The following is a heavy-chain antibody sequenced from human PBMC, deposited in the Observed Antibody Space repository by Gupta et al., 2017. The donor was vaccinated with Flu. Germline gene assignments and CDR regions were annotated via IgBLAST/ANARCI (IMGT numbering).Heavy chain of an antibody. V-gene: IGHV3-30*19. CDR1: GLTFSRHI. J-gene: IGHJ4*02. CDR2: VSFDGSKK. Sequence: QVHLVVSGGGVVNPGSYLGLSQATPGLTFSRHIMHWVRQAPGKGLDWVALVSFDGSKKYYDDSVEGRFTISRDNSKNTLYLQMNSLRVEDTALYYCARDGGYTNGHHFDYWGQGTLVTVSS. CDR3: ARDGGYTNGHHFDY. D-gene: IGHD5-18*01.